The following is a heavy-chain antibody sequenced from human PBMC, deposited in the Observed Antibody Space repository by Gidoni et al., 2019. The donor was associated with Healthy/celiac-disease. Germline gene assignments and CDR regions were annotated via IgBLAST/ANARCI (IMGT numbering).Heavy chain of an antibody. D-gene: IGHD3-3*01. CDR3: ASEGDFWSGYPKGGFDY. CDR2: IYHSGST. CDR1: GGAISSSNW. J-gene: IGHJ4*02. V-gene: IGHV4-4*02. Sequence: QVQLQESGPGLVKPSGTLSLTCAVSGGAISSSNWWSWVRQPPGKGLEWIGEIYHSGSTNYPPSLKSRVTISVDKSKTQFSLKLSSVTAADTAVYSCASEGDFWSGYPKGGFDYWGQGTLVTVSS.